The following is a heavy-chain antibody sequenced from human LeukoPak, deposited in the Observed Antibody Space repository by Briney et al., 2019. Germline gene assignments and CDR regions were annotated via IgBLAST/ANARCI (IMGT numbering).Heavy chain of an antibody. CDR3: ARASCGGGTCYDSRGWFDP. J-gene: IGHJ5*02. CDR1: SGSISTSNYY. Sequence: SETLSLTCTVSSGSISTSNYYWGWVRQPPGKALEWIGNIFYSGSTYYSPSLKSRVTISLDMSRNQFSLKLNSVTAADTAVYYCARASCGGGTCYDSRGWFDPWGQGTLVTVSS. V-gene: IGHV4-39*07. CDR2: IFYSGST. D-gene: IGHD2-15*01.